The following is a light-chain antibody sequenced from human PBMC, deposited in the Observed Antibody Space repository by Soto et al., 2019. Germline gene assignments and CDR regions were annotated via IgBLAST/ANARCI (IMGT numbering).Light chain of an antibody. J-gene: IGLJ2*01. CDR2: LEGSGSY. V-gene: IGLV4-60*02. CDR1: SGHSSYI. Sequence: QLVLTQSSSASASLGSSVKLTCTLSSGHSSYIIAWHQQQPGKAPRYLMKLEGSGSYNKGSGVPDRFSGSSSGADRYLTISHLQFEDEADYYCETWNSKTLVFGGGTKLTVL. CDR3: ETWNSKTLV.